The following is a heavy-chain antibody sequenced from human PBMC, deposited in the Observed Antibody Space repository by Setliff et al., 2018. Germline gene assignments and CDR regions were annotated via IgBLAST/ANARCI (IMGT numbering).Heavy chain of an antibody. D-gene: IGHD6-6*01. CDR3: AREGVDSRSSTDYRHYMDV. CDR2: MNPNNGNT. J-gene: IGHJ6*03. CDR1: GYTFTNYD. Sequence: ASVKVSCKASGYTFTNYDINWVRQATGQGLEWMGWMNPNNGNTGYSQKFQGRVTMTRNTSTSTAYMELSSLRSEDTAVYYCAREGVDSRSSTDYRHYMDVWGKGTTVTVSS. V-gene: IGHV1-8*01.